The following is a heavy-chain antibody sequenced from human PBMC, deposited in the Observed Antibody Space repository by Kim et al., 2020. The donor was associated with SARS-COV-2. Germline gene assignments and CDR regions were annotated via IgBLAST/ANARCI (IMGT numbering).Heavy chain of an antibody. D-gene: IGHD4-17*01. V-gene: IGHV3-33*01. J-gene: IGHJ4*02. CDR2: NK. Sequence: NKYYTTSVKGRSTISRDNSKNTLYLQMNSLRAEDTAVYYCARGVTTADYWGQGTLVTVSS. CDR3: ARGVTTADY.